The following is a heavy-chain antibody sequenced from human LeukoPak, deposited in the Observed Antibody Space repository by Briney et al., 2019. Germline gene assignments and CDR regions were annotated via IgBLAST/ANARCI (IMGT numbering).Heavy chain of an antibody. J-gene: IGHJ4*02. D-gene: IGHD3-9*01. CDR3: ARGGDGDILTGLVFGY. CDR1: GFTFSSYD. CDR2: IGTAGDP. Sequence: GGSLRLSCAASGFTFSSYDMHWVRQAAGKGLEWVSGIGTAGDPHYPGSVKGRFTISRENAKNSLFLQMNSLRADDTAVYYCARGGDGDILTGLVFGYWGQGTLVTVSS. V-gene: IGHV3-13*05.